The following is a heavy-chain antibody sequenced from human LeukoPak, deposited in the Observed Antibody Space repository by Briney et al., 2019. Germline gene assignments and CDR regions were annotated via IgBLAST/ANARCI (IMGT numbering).Heavy chain of an antibody. CDR1: GGSISSGGYS. V-gene: IGHV4-30-2*01. J-gene: IGHJ4*02. CDR3: ARGYGDCYDY. D-gene: IGHD4/OR15-4a*01. Sequence: NPSQTLSLTCAVSGGSISSGGYSWSWIRQPPGKGLEWIGYIYHSGSTYYIPSLKSRVTISVDRSKNQFSLKLSSVTAADTAVYYCARGYGDCYDYWGQGTLVTVSS. CDR2: IYHSGST.